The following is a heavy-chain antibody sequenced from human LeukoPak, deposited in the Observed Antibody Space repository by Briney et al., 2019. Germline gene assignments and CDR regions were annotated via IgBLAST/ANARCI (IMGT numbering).Heavy chain of an antibody. CDR2: ISGRGVST. CDR1: GFTFSSYA. J-gene: IGHJ4*02. Sequence: GGSLRLSCAASGFTFSSYAMSWVRQAPGKGLEWVSAISGRGVSTYYADSVKGRFTVSRDNSKNTLYLQMSSLRADDTAVYFCAKVQDISSWYESFDYWGQGTLVTVSS. CDR3: AKVQDISSWYESFDY. V-gene: IGHV3-23*01. D-gene: IGHD6-13*01.